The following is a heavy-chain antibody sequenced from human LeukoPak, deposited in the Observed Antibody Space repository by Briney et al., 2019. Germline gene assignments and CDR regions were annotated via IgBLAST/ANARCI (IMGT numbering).Heavy chain of an antibody. D-gene: IGHD2-15*01. Sequence: PSETLSLTSAVSGDSISDHSWSWGRQPPGKGLDYIGFIDYNGNTNYNPSLKSRATISLDTSKNQFSLNLNSVTAADTAFYYCARLAKCHGNSYSSVLGVQGMLVAVSS. CDR1: GDSISDHS. J-gene: IGHJ4*02. CDR3: ARLAKCHGNSYSSVL. V-gene: IGHV4-59*11. CDR2: IDYNGNT.